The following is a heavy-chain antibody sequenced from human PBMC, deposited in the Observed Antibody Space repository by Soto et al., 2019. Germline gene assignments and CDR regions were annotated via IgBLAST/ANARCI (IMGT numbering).Heavy chain of an antibody. D-gene: IGHD6-13*01. CDR1: GFTFSSYR. V-gene: IGHV3-33*01. CDR3: ARDNSSSWYGQTNWFDP. J-gene: IGHJ5*02. Sequence: QVQLVESGGGVVQPGRSLRLSCAASGFTFSSYRMHWVRQAPGKGLGWVAVIWYDGCNKYYADSVKGRFTISRDNSTNTLYLQINGLRAEDTAVYYCARDNSSSWYGQTNWFDPWGQGTLVTVSS. CDR2: IWYDGCNK.